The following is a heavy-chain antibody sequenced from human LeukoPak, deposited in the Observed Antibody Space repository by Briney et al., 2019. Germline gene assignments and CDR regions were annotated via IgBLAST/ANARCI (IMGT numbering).Heavy chain of an antibody. V-gene: IGHV1-18*01. Sequence: ASVKVSCKASGYTFTSYGISWVRQAPGQGLEWMGWISAYNGNTNYAQKLQGRVTMTTDTSTSTAYMELRSLRSDDTAVYYCARGYDSSGTAGDAFDIWGQGTMVTVSS. J-gene: IGHJ3*02. CDR3: ARGYDSSGTAGDAFDI. CDR1: GYTFTSYG. D-gene: IGHD3-22*01. CDR2: ISAYNGNT.